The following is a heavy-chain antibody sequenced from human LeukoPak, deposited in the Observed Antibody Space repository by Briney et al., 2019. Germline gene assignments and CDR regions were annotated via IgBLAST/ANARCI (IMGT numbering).Heavy chain of an antibody. J-gene: IGHJ4*02. D-gene: IGHD5-12*01. CDR3: TTRLRNHFDY. V-gene: IGHV3-23*01. CDR1: GFTFSSFT. Sequence: GGSLRLSCATSGFTFSSFTMNWVRQAPGKGPEWVSTISDGSRDTHYAGSVKGRFTISRDDSQNIVYLQMDSLTAEDTALYYCTTRLRNHFDYWGQGTQVTVSS. CDR2: ISDGSRDT.